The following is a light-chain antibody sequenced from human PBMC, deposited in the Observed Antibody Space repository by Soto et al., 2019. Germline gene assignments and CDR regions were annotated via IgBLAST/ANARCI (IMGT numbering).Light chain of an antibody. J-gene: IGKJ4*01. CDR2: GAC. Sequence: EIVLTQSPGTLSLSPGEIATLSCRASQSVSSTYLAWYQQKPGQAPRLLIYGACSRATGVPDTFSGSGSGTDFTLTISRLEPEDLAVYYCQQYGSAVTFGGGTRVEIK. CDR3: QQYGSAVT. V-gene: IGKV3-20*01. CDR1: QSVSSTY.